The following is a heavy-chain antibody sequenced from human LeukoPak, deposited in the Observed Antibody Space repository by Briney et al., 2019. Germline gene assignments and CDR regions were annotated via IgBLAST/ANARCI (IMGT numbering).Heavy chain of an antibody. V-gene: IGHV3-20*04. CDR3: ARGGITIFGVVSYMDV. J-gene: IGHJ6*03. D-gene: IGHD3-3*01. CDR2: INWNGGST. CDR1: GFTFDDYG. Sequence: GGSLRLSCAASGFTFDDYGMSWVRQAPGKELEWVSGINWNGGSTGYADSVKGRFTISRDNAKNSLYLQMNSLRAEDTALYYCARGGITIFGVVSYMDVWGKGTTVTVSS.